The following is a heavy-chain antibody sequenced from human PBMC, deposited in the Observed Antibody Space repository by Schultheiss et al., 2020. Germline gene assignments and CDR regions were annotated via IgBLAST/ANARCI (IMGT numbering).Heavy chain of an antibody. CDR1: GFTFSSYS. CDR2: ISSSSSYI. V-gene: IGHV3-21*01. D-gene: IGHD3-3*01. Sequence: GESLKISCAASGFTFSSYSMNWVRQAPGKGLEWVSSISSSSSYIYYADSVKGRFTISRDNAKNSLYLQMNSLRAEDTAVYYCARSTYYDFWSGYSQQVGYYGMDVWGQGTTVTVSS. CDR3: ARSTYYDFWSGYSQQVGYYGMDV. J-gene: IGHJ6*02.